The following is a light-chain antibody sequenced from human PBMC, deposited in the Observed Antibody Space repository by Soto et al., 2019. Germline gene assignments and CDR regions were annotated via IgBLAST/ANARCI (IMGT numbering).Light chain of an antibody. Sequence: EIVLTQSPGTLSLSPGDRATLSYRASQSLSVSYIAWYQQKPGQAPRLLIYSTSTRAAGIPDRFTGRGSGTHFALAISRLEAEDFAVYYCHQYGDSPPTFGQGTTVEV. CDR3: HQYGDSPPT. V-gene: IGKV3-20*01. CDR2: STS. CDR1: QSLSVSY. J-gene: IGKJ1*01.